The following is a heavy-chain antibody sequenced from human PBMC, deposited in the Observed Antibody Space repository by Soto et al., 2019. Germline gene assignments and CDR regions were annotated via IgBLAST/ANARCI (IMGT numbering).Heavy chain of an antibody. CDR3: ARDIGGLSGIDY. CDR2: INPNNGDA. CDR1: GYTFTGYY. D-gene: IGHD3-16*01. Sequence: GASVKVSCKASGYTFTGYYIQCVRQAPGRGLEWMAWINPNNGDANYAQKFEGRVTVTRDTSITTAFMELSSLRSDDSAIYYCARDIGGLSGIDYWGQGTPVTVSS. J-gene: IGHJ4*02. V-gene: IGHV1-2*02.